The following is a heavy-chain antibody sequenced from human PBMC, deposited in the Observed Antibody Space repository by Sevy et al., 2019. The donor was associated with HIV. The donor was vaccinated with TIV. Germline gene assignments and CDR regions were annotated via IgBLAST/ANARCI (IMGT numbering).Heavy chain of an antibody. CDR1: GFTFSSYG. J-gene: IGHJ6*02. V-gene: IGHV3-30*02. CDR2: IRYDGSNK. Sequence: GGSLRLSCAASGFTFSSYGMHWVRQAPGKGLEWVAFIRYDGSNKYYADSVKGRFNISRDNSKNTLYLQMNSLRSEDTAVYYCAKVRVATPTEYYGMDVWGQGTTVTVSS. D-gene: IGHD5-12*01. CDR3: AKVRVATPTEYYGMDV.